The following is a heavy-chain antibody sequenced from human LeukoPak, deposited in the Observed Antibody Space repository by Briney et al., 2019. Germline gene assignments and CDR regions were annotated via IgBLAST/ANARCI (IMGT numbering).Heavy chain of an antibody. CDR2: INNSGST. D-gene: IGHD5-18*01. Sequence: PSETLSLTCSVSGGSISSYYWSWIRQPPGKGPEWIGYINNSGSTNDNPSVKSRVTISVDTSKKQFSLRLSSVTTADTAVYYCAKDRSPRGYSYGYFDYWGQGILVTVSS. CDR3: AKDRSPRGYSYGYFDY. V-gene: IGHV4-59*01. CDR1: GGSISSYY. J-gene: IGHJ4*02.